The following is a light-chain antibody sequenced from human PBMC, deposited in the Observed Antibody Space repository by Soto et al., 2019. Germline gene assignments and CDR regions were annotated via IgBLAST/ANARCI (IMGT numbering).Light chain of an antibody. CDR1: SSNTGAGFD. Sequence: QSVLTQPPSVSGAPGQRVTISCTGSSSNTGAGFDVHWYQQLPGTAPKLLIYGDNDRPSGVPDRFSGSKSGTSASLAITGLQAEDEADYYCQSYDSNLSGWVFGGGTQLTVL. V-gene: IGLV1-40*01. CDR2: GDN. CDR3: QSYDSNLSGWV. J-gene: IGLJ3*02.